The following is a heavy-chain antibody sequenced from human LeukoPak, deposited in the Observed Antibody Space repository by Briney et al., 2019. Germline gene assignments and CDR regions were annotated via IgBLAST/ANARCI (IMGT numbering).Heavy chain of an antibody. Sequence: SETLSLTCTVSGGSISSYYWSWIQQPAGKGLEWIGRIYTSGSTNYNASLKSRVSMSVDTSKNQFSLKLSSVTAADTAVFYCARENSGSYREFDYWGQGTLVTVSS. CDR1: GGSISSYY. D-gene: IGHD1-26*01. CDR3: ARENSGSYREFDY. V-gene: IGHV4-4*07. J-gene: IGHJ4*02. CDR2: IYTSGST.